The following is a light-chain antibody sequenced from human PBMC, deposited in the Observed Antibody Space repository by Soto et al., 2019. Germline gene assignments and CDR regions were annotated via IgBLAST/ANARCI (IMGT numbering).Light chain of an antibody. V-gene: IGLV2-14*01. Sequence: QSALTQPASVSGSPGQSITISCTGTSSDVGGYNYVSWYQQHPGKAPKLMIYEVSNRPSGVSNRFSGSKSGNTASLTISGLQAEDEADYYCSSYTSSSTRFYGFGTGTKVTVL. J-gene: IGLJ1*01. CDR3: SSYTSSSTRFYG. CDR2: EVS. CDR1: SSDVGGYNY.